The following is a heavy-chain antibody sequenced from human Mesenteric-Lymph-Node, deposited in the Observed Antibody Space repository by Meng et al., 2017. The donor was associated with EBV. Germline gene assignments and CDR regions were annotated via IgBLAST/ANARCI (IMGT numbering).Heavy chain of an antibody. CDR3: SRDSIYQGRDS. V-gene: IGHV1-8*01. CDR1: GYTFTSYD. D-gene: IGHD2-2*01. CDR2: MNPDNGNT. Sequence: QVQLVQSGSDLKKPGASMKVSCKASGYTFTSYDINWVRQATGQGLEWIGWMNPDNGNTASAEKFQGRVTMTRNTSTNTAYMELNSLTSEDTAVYYCSRDSIYQGRDSWGQGTLVTVSS. J-gene: IGHJ4*02.